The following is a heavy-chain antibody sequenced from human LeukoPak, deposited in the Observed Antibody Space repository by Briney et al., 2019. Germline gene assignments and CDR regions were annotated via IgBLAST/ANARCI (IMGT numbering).Heavy chain of an antibody. D-gene: IGHD4-17*01. J-gene: IGHJ4*02. CDR3: ARNSVTTGYYFDY. Sequence: GGSLRLSCPASGFTFGSYSMHWVRQAPGKGLEWVAVISYDGRNTYYAKSVKGRFTISRDDSKNTLYLQVNSLRADDTAVYYCARNSVTTGYYFDYWGQGTLVTVSS. CDR1: GFTFGSYS. V-gene: IGHV3-30*04. CDR2: ISYDGRNT.